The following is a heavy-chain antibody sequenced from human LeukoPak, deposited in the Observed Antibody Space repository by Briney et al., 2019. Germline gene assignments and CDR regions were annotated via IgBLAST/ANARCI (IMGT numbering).Heavy chain of an antibody. CDR3: ARDVNGAFTRSWFDP. D-gene: IGHD4-17*01. Sequence: RSQTLSLICAISGDSVSSNNAAWVWNRQSPSIDLEWLGRTYYRSKWYHDYAVSVKSRISFNPDTSKNQFFLQLNSVTPEDTAVYYCARDVNGAFTRSWFDPWGQGTRVTVS. CDR1: GDSVSSNNAA. CDR2: TYYRSKWYH. V-gene: IGHV6-1*01. J-gene: IGHJ5*02.